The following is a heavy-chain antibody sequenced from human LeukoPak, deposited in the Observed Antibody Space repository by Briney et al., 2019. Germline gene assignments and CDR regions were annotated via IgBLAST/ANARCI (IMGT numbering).Heavy chain of an antibody. CDR1: GFTFSTYS. J-gene: IGHJ4*02. Sequence: GGSLRLSCAASGFTFSTYSMSWVRQAPGKGLEWVGRIKSKTDGGTTEYDASVKGRFTISRDDSKSIAYLQMNSLKTEDTAVYYCTRDPYSGSAGYFDFWGQGTLVTVSS. D-gene: IGHD3-10*01. V-gene: IGHV3-15*01. CDR2: IKSKTDGGTT. CDR3: TRDPYSGSAGYFDF.